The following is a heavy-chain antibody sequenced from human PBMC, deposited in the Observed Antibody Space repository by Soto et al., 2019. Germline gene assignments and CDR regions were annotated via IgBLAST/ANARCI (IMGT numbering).Heavy chain of an antibody. D-gene: IGHD1-26*01. J-gene: IGHJ4*02. CDR2: ISNDGSNN. Sequence: QVHLVESGGGVVQPGRSLRLSCAASGFSFSTYGMHWVRQAPGKGLEWVAFISNDGSNNYYAESVKGRIAISRDNSKYTLYLQTNSLRAEDTGVYYWSIGFGNYWAFDYWGQGTLGTVSA. CDR3: SIGFGNYWAFDY. V-gene: IGHV3-30*03. CDR1: GFSFSTYG.